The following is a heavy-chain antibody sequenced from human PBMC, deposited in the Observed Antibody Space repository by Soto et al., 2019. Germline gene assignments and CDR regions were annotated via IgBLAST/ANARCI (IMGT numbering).Heavy chain of an antibody. Sequence: GGSLRLSCAASGFTFSSYAMHWVRQAPGKGLEWVAVISYDGSNKYYADSVKGRFTISRDNTKNTLYLQMNSLRAEDTAVYYCARDLHSSSSWFDPWGQGTLVTVSS. CDR1: GFTFSSYA. D-gene: IGHD6-6*01. J-gene: IGHJ5*02. V-gene: IGHV3-30-3*01. CDR3: ARDLHSSSSWFDP. CDR2: ISYDGSNK.